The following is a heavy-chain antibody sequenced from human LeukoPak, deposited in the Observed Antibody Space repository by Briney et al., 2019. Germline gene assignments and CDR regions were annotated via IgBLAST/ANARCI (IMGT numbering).Heavy chain of an antibody. CDR1: GYTFTAYY. J-gene: IGHJ4*02. Sequence: SVKVSCQASGYTFTAYYIYWVRQAPGQGLESMGWLNPHSGGATYAQKFQGRVTMTRDTSTNTAYMELTRLKVDDTAVYFCARSYYGESESSAGTDYWGQGTLVTVSS. V-gene: IGHV1-2*02. CDR2: LNPHSGGA. D-gene: IGHD3-22*01. CDR3: ARSYYGESESSAGTDY.